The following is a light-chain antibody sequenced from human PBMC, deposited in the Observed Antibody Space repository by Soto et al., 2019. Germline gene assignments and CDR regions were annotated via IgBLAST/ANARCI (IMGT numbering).Light chain of an antibody. J-gene: IGLJ2*01. CDR2: GNS. CDR3: QSYDSSLSAVV. Sequence: QSVVTQPPSVSGAPGQRVTISCTGSSSNIGAGYDVHWYQQLPGTAPKLLISGNSNRPSGVPDRFSGSKSGPSASLAITGLQPEDEADYYCQSYDSSLSAVVFGGGTKLTVL. CDR1: SSNIGAGYD. V-gene: IGLV1-40*01.